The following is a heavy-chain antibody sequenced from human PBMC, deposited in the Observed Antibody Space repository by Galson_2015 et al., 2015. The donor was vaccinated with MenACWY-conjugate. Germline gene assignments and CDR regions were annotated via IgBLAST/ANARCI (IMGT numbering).Heavy chain of an antibody. Sequence: SLRLSCAASGFTFSTYAISWVRRAPGKGLEWVSTISGVIGTTYQADSVKGRFTISRDDSKNTLYLQMNNLRAEDTALYICAKADKQTCYGATCYYFDSWGQ. J-gene: IGHJ4*02. V-gene: IGHV3-23*01. D-gene: IGHD4/OR15-4a*01. CDR1: GFTFSTYA. CDR2: ISGVIGTT. CDR3: AKADKQTCYGATCYYFDS.